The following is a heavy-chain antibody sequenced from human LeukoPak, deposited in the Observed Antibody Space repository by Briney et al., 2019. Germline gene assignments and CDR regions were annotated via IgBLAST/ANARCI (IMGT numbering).Heavy chain of an antibody. CDR2: INPDGSGT. CDR3: TKDLTGELDY. J-gene: IGHJ4*02. Sequence: GGSLRLSCAASGFTVSSNYMSWVRQAPGKGLEWVSRINPDGSGTSYADSVRGRFTVSRDNAKNTLYLQMNSLRAEDTALYYCTKDLTGELDYWGQGTLVTVSS. V-gene: IGHV3-74*01. CDR1: GFTVSSNY. D-gene: IGHD7-27*01.